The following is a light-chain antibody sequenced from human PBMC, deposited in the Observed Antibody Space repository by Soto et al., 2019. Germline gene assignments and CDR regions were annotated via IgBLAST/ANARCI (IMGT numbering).Light chain of an antibody. CDR2: EVS. V-gene: IGLV2-14*01. CDR1: SSDVGGYNS. CDR3: SSYTTSSTLLYV. J-gene: IGLJ1*01. Sequence: QSVLTQPASVSGSPGQSITISCTGTSSDVGGYNSVSWYQQHPGKAPKLMIYEVSNRPSGVSNGFSCSKSGNTASLTISGLQAEDEADYYCSSYTTSSTLLYVFGTGTKVTVL.